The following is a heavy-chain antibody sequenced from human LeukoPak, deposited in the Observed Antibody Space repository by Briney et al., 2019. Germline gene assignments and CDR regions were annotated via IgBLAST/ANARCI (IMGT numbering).Heavy chain of an antibody. CDR3: ARGLAYCGGDCYSTYYFDY. V-gene: IGHV4-34*01. J-gene: IGHJ4*02. CDR1: GGSISSYY. D-gene: IGHD2-21*02. Sequence: SETLSLTCTVSGGSISSYYWSWIRQPPGKGLEWIGEINHSGSTNYNPSLKSRVTISVGTSKNQFSLKLSSVTAADTAVYYCARGLAYCGGDCYSTYYFDYWGQGTLVTVSS. CDR2: INHSGST.